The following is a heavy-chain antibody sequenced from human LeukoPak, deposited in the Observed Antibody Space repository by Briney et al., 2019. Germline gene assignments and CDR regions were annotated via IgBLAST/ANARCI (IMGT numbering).Heavy chain of an antibody. CDR2: ITPNSGGT. CDR3: ARGRGSGSYSDY. J-gene: IGHJ4*02. CDR1: GYTFTGYY. D-gene: IGHD3-10*01. Sequence: ASVKVSCKASGYTFTGYYMHWVRQAPGQGLEWMGWITPNSGGTNYAQKFQGRVTMTRDTSISTAYMELSRLRSDDTAVYYCARGRGSGSYSDYWGQGTLVTVSS. V-gene: IGHV1-2*02.